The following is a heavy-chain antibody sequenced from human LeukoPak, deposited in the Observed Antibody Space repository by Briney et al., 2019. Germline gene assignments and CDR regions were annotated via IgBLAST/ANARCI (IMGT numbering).Heavy chain of an antibody. CDR1: GFTFSSYA. V-gene: IGHV3-23*03. CDR3: AKADSGYNYGFDY. CDR2: IYSGGST. Sequence: PGGSLRLSCAASGFTFSSYAMSWVRQAPGKGLEWVSVIYSGGSTYYTDSVKGRFTISSDNSKNTLYLQMNSLRAEDTAVYYCAKADSGYNYGFDYWGQGTLVTVS. D-gene: IGHD5-18*01. J-gene: IGHJ4*02.